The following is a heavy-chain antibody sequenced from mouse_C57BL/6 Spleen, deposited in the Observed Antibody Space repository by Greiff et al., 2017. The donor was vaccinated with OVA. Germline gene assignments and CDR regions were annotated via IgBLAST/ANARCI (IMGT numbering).Heavy chain of an antibody. CDR2: IDPTSGGT. Sequence: QVQLQQPGAELVKPGASVKLSCKASGYTFTSYWMHWVKQRPGRGLEWIGRIDPTSGGTKYNEKFKSKATLTVDQPSSTAYMQLSSLTSEDSAVYYCARAHYDYPYYVDYWGQGTTLTVSS. J-gene: IGHJ2*01. D-gene: IGHD2-4*01. CDR1: GYTFTSYW. V-gene: IGHV1-72*01. CDR3: ARAHYDYPYYVDY.